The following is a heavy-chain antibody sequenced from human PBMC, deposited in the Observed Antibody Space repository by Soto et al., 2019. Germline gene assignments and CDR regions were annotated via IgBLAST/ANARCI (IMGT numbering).Heavy chain of an antibody. CDR2: ISSSSSYI. Sequence: GGSLRLSCAASGFTFSSYSMNWVRQAPGKGLEWVSSISSSSSYIYYADSVKGRFTISRDNAKNSLYLQMNSLRAEDTAVYYCARPESIVGYGMDVWGQGTTVTVSS. J-gene: IGHJ6*02. D-gene: IGHD3-16*02. CDR1: GFTFSSYS. CDR3: ARPESIVGYGMDV. V-gene: IGHV3-21*01.